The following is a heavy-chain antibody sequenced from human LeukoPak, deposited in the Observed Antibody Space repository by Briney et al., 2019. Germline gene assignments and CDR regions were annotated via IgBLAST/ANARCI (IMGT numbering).Heavy chain of an antibody. J-gene: IGHJ6*03. CDR3: ARVPLYYYYMDV. CDR1: GYTFTSYG. Sequence: GASVKVSCKASGYTFTSYGISWVRQAPGQGLEWMGWISAYNGNTNYAQKFQGRVTMTRDTSTSTVYMELSSLRSEDTAVYYCARVPLYYYYMDVWGKGTTVTISS. V-gene: IGHV1-18*01. CDR2: ISAYNGNT.